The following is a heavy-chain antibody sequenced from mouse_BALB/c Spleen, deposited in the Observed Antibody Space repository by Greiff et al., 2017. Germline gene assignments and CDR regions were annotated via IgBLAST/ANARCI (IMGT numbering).Heavy chain of an antibody. CDR3: ARGITSYFDY. Sequence: QVHVKQSGAELVRPGTSVKISCKASGYTFTNYWLGWVKQRPGHGLEWIGDIYPGGGYTNYNEKFKGKATLTADTSSSTAYMQLSSLTSEDSAVYFCARGITSYFDYWGQGTTLTVSS. V-gene: IGHV1-63*02. J-gene: IGHJ2*01. CDR1: GYTFTNYW. CDR2: IYPGGGYT. D-gene: IGHD1-1*01.